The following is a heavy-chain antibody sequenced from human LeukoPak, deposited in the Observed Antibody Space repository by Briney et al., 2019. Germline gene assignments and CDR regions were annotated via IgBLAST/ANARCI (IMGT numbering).Heavy chain of an antibody. D-gene: IGHD2-2*01. CDR3: ASGSSTSWGGWYFDL. Sequence: ASVKVSCKASGGTFSSYAISWVRQAPGQGLEWMGGIIPIFGTANYAQKFQGRVTITADKSTSTAYMELSSLRSEDTAVYYCASGSSTSWGGWYFDLWGRGTLVTVSS. J-gene: IGHJ2*01. CDR2: IIPIFGTA. CDR1: GGTFSSYA. V-gene: IGHV1-69*06.